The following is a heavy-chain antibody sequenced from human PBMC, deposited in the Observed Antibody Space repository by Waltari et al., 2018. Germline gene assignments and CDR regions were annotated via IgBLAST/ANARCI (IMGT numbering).Heavy chain of an antibody. CDR3: ARHHEQQLVYYFDY. V-gene: IGHV4-38-2*01. J-gene: IGHJ4*02. D-gene: IGHD6-13*01. Sequence: QVQLQESGPGLVKPSETLSLTCAVSGYSISSGYSWGWLRQPPGKGLEWIGSIYHSGSTYYNPSLKSRVTISVDTSKNQFSLKLSSVTAADTAVYYCARHHEQQLVYYFDYWGQGTLVTVSS. CDR1: GYSISSGYS. CDR2: IYHSGST.